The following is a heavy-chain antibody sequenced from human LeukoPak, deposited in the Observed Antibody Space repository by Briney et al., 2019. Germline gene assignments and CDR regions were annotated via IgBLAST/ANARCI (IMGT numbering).Heavy chain of an antibody. CDR1: GASIRSNNW. CDR2: SYHSGST. V-gene: IGHV4-4*02. Sequence: SETLSLTCTVSGASIRSNNWGTGVRQPPGKGLEWIGESYHSGSTNYNPSLKSRVTISVDKSKNQFSLKLSSVTAADTAVYYCARVSDMIRGVSAYWGRGTLVTVFS. D-gene: IGHD3-10*01. CDR3: ARVSDMIRGVSAY. J-gene: IGHJ4*02.